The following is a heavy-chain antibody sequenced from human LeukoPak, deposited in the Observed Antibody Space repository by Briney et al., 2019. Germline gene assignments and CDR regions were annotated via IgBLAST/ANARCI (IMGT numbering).Heavy chain of an antibody. CDR1: GFTSSNAW. Sequence: GGSLRLSCAASGFTSSNAWMSWVRQAPGKGLEWVGLIRTKKRGGTTDYAAPVVGRFTISRDDSKNTLYLQMNSLKTEDTALYYCLGYNLDYWGQGTLVTVSS. D-gene: IGHD1-1*01. J-gene: IGHJ4*02. V-gene: IGHV3-15*01. CDR3: LGYNLDY. CDR2: IRTKKRGGTT.